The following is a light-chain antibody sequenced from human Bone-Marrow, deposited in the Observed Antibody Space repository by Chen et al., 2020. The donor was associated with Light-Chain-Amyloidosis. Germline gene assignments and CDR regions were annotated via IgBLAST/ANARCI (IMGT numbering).Light chain of an antibody. Sequence: QSALTQPASVSGSPGQSITIPCTGTSTDVGGDKHVSWYQQHPDKAPKLMIYEVTNRPSWVPDRFSGYKSDNTASLTISGLQTEDEADYFCSSYTITNTLVFGSGTRVTVL. CDR2: EVT. CDR3: SSYTITNTLV. V-gene: IGLV2-14*01. J-gene: IGLJ1*01. CDR1: STDVGGDKH.